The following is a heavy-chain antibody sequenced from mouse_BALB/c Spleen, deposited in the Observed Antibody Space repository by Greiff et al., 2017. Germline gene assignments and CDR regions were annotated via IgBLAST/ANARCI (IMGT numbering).Heavy chain of an antibody. V-gene: IGHV1S56*01. Sequence: QVQLKQSGPELVKPGASVRISCKASGYTFTSYYIHWVKQRPGQGLEWIGWIYPGNVNTKYNEKFKGKATLTADKSSSTAYMQLSSLTSEDSAVYFCAIFGNYDYAMDYWGQGTSVTVSS. CDR2: IYPGNVNT. CDR1: GYTFTSYY. D-gene: IGHD2-1*01. CDR3: AIFGNYDYAMDY. J-gene: IGHJ4*01.